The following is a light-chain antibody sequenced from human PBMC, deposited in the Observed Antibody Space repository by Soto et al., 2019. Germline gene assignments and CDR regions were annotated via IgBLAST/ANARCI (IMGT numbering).Light chain of an antibody. Sequence: IKMTQSPSTLSASAGDTVTITCRASQSISTFLAWYQQKPGKAPKLLIFDVSSLKSGVPSRFSGSGSGTEFTLTISSLQPDDFATYYCQQYDSYSWTFGQGTKVDI. V-gene: IGKV1-5*01. CDR2: DVS. CDR3: QQYDSYSWT. J-gene: IGKJ1*01. CDR1: QSISTF.